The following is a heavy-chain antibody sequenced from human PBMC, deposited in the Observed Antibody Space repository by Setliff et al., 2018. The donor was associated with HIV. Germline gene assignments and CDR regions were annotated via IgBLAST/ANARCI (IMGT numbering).Heavy chain of an antibody. CDR1: GVTFRNHG. J-gene: IGHJ6*04. D-gene: IGHD3-10*01. CDR2: ISSSGDNT. V-gene: IGHV3-23*01. Sequence: GGSLRLSCAASGVTFRNHGMSWVRQAPGKGLEWVSSISSSGDNTYFANSVKGRFTVSRDNSKNTLFLQMNSPWTEDTAVYYCTRVEYNTLGGFSYYSFMDAWGKGTTVTVSS. CDR3: TRVEYNTLGGFSYYSFMDA.